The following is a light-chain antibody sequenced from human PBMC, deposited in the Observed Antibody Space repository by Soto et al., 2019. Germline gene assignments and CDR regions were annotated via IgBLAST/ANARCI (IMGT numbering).Light chain of an antibody. Sequence: QSALTQPASVSGSPGQSITISCTGTSSDVGGYNYVSWFQQDPGEAPKLMIYDVIKRPSGVPDRFSGSKSGNTASLTIYGLQAEDEADYHCCSYAGSYTHVFGTGTKVTVL. CDR1: SSDVGGYNY. J-gene: IGLJ1*01. CDR2: DVI. V-gene: IGLV2-11*01. CDR3: CSYAGSYTHV.